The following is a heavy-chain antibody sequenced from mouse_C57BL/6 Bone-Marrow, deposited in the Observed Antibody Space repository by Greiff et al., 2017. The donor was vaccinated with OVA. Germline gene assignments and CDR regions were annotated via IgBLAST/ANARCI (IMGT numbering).Heavy chain of an antibody. CDR3: TRCAAYDYDVCY. D-gene: IGHD2-4*01. J-gene: IGHJ2*01. Sequence: VQLQQSGTVLARPGASVKMSCKTSGYTFTSYWMHWVKQRPGQGLEWIGAIYPGNSDTSYNQKFKGKAKLTAVTSASTAYMELSSLTNEDSAVYYCTRCAAYDYDVCYWGQGTTLTVSS. V-gene: IGHV1-5*01. CDR2: IYPGNSDT. CDR1: GYTFTSYW.